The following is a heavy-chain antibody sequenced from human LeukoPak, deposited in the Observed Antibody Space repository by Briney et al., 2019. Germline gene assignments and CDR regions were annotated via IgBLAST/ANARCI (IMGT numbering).Heavy chain of an antibody. Sequence: SETLSLTCIVSGDSISIGRYYWGWIRQPQGKGLEWIGSIYYSGSTYYNPSLKSRVAISVDTSKNQFSLRLGSVTAADSAVYYCARRDPSYYDFWSGYYVTFDPWGQGTLVTVSS. V-gene: IGHV4-39*01. J-gene: IGHJ5*02. CDR3: ARRDPSYYDFWSGYYVTFDP. CDR2: IYYSGST. D-gene: IGHD3-3*01. CDR1: GDSISIGRYY.